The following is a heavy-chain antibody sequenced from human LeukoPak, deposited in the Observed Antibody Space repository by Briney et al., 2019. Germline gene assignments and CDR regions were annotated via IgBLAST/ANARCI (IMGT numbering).Heavy chain of an antibody. D-gene: IGHD3-3*01. CDR3: ARPLGVHSAPLKY. Sequence: GASVKVSCKASGYIFIDYYLHWVRQAPGQGPELLGWINPNTGVTKSSQTFQGRVAMTRDTSINTAYMEMTSLTFDDTAVYYCARPLGVHSAPLKYWGQGTLVTVSS. V-gene: IGHV1-2*02. CDR2: INPNTGVT. CDR1: GYIFIDYY. J-gene: IGHJ4*02.